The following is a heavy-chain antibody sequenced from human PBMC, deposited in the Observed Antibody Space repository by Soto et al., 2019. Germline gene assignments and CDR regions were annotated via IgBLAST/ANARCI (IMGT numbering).Heavy chain of an antibody. Sequence: QVQLVQSGAEVKTPGASVKVSCKASGYTFTDYDINWVRQAPGQGLEWEGRMNPSSGKTDYAQNFQARVTMTRDTSISTAYLELSNLGYEDTAVFYCSTWGRDGWYTGFFWGQGTLVTVAS. D-gene: IGHD6-19*01. J-gene: IGHJ4*02. CDR1: GYTFTDYD. CDR2: MNPSSGKT. V-gene: IGHV1-8*01. CDR3: STWGRDGWYTGFF.